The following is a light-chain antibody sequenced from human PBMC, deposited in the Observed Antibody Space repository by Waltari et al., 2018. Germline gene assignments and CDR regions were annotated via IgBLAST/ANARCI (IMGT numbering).Light chain of an antibody. V-gene: IGKV1-39*01. Sequence: DLQMTQSPSSLSASVGDRATITCRASQSISNFLNWYQQKPGKVPNLLIYAASSLHSGVPSRFSGSGSGTDFTLTISSLQPEDFATYYCQQSYSTPVTFGGGTKVEIK. CDR2: AAS. J-gene: IGKJ4*01. CDR3: QQSYSTPVT. CDR1: QSISNF.